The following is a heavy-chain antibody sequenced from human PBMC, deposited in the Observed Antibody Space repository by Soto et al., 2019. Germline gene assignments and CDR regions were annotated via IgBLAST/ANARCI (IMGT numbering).Heavy chain of an antibody. J-gene: IGHJ4*02. CDR2: IRSQTYGATA. Sequence: GGSLRLSCTASGFRFGEYAMSWFRQAPGKGQEWVGVIRSQTYGATAEYAASVIGRFTISSDDFAGIAYLQMNNLKTEDTAVYYCARRAPVTPFDYWGQGT. CDR3: ARRAPVTPFDY. CDR1: GFRFGEYA. V-gene: IGHV3-49*03. D-gene: IGHD4-17*01.